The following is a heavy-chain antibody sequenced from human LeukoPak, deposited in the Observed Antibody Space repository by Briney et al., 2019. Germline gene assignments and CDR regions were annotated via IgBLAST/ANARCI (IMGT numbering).Heavy chain of an antibody. D-gene: IGHD2-21*01. CDR2: INPNCGGT. Sequence: GASVKVSCKASGYTFTGYYIHWVRQAPGQGLEWMGRINPNCGGTNYAQKFQGRVTMTRDTSISTAYMELSRLRSDDSAVYYCARILYCGGGDCYFDYWGQGTLVTVSS. CDR1: GYTFTGYY. V-gene: IGHV1-2*06. J-gene: IGHJ4*02. CDR3: ARILYCGGGDCYFDY.